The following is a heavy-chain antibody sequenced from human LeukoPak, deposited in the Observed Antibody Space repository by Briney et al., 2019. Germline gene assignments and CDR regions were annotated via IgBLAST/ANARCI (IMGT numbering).Heavy chain of an antibody. Sequence: RGESLKISCKGSGYSFTNYWIGWVPQVPGKGLEWMGIISPDGSDTRYRPSFQGQVTISADKSIPTAYLQWSSRKASDTAMYYCARRFNNYDFWTRWGQGTLVTV. V-gene: IGHV5-51*01. CDR2: ISPDGSDT. D-gene: IGHD3-3*01. CDR3: ARRFNNYDFWTR. CDR1: GYSFTNYW. J-gene: IGHJ4*02.